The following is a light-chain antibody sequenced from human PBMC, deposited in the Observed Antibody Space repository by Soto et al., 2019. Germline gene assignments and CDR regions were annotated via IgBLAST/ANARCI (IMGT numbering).Light chain of an antibody. CDR2: DVS. Sequence: QSALTQPASVSGSPGQWITISCTGTSTDVGGYNYVSWYQQQPGKAPKLMIYDVSNRPSGVSNRCFASKSGNTASPTVSGLPAEDDAADYYSSYTSSSPREWVFGGGTQLTVL. CDR1: STDVGGYNY. CDR3: SSYTSSSPREWV. J-gene: IGLJ2*01. V-gene: IGLV2-14*01.